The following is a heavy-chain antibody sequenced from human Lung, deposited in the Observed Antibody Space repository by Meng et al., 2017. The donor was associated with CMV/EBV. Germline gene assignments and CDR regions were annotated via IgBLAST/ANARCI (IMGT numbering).Heavy chain of an antibody. CDR2: INTNSGDT. V-gene: IGHV1-2*04. D-gene: IGHD6-13*01. J-gene: IGHJ4*02. CDR3: ARYWAGSWAVFDY. CDR1: GYTFTGDY. Sequence: VHLVQSGAEVKNPGPSETVSSLASGYTFTGDYMHWVRRARGQGLEWMGWINTNSGDTNYEQKFQGWATRTRNTSISTANMELSRMRSDDTAVYYCARYWAGSWAVFDYWGQGTLVTVSS.